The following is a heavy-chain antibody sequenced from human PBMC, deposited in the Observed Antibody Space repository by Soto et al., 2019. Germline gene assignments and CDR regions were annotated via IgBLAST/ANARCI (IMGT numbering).Heavy chain of an antibody. CDR3: ARERAVAGTPYYFDY. CDR2: IYYSGST. CDR1: GGSISSYY. V-gene: IGHV4-59*01. D-gene: IGHD6-19*01. J-gene: IGHJ4*02. Sequence: QVQLQESGPGLVKPSETLSLTCTVSGGSISSYYWSWIRQPPGKGLEWIGYIYYSGSTNYNPSLKSRVTISVDTSKNQFSRKLSSVTAADTAVYYCARERAVAGTPYYFDYWGQGTLVTVSS.